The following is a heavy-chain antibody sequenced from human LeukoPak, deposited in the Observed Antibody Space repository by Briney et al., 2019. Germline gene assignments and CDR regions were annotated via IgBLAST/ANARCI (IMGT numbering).Heavy chain of an antibody. CDR2: ISSSSSTI. V-gene: IGHV3-48*02. Sequence: GGSLRLSCAASGFTFSSYSMNWVRQAPGKGLEWVSYISSSSSTIYYADSVKGRFTISRDNAKNSLYLQMNSLRDEDTAVYYCARERPLLRYFEGGMDVWGQGTTVIVSS. CDR1: GFTFSSYS. CDR3: ARERPLLRYFEGGMDV. D-gene: IGHD3-9*01. J-gene: IGHJ6*02.